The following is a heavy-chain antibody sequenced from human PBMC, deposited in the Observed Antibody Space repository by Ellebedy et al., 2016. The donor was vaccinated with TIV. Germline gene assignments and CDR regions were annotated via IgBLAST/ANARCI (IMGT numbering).Heavy chain of an antibody. D-gene: IGHD3-3*01. CDR3: ARGPATIFGVVKPLDY. J-gene: IGHJ4*02. CDR2: ISTDSSYT. CDR1: GFTFSDYY. Sequence: GGSLRLSCAASGFTFSDYYMGWIRQAPGKGLEWISYISTDSSYTKYADSVEGRFTISRDNAKSSLFLQMSSLRAEDTAVYFCARGPATIFGVVKPLDYWGQGTLVTVSS. V-gene: IGHV3-11*06.